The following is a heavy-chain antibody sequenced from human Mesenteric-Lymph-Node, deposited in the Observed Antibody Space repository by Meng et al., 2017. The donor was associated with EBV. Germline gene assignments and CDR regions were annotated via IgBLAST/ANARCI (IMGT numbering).Heavy chain of an antibody. CDR2: IYYGAPT. CDR1: AGAITSSW. CDR3: ASRDFGENWFDP. D-gene: IGHD3-10*01. J-gene: IGHJ5*02. V-gene: IGHV4-30-4*01. Sequence: VALQEAGPGLVMPSATLSLTCPVSAGAITSSWWSCVRQPPGKGLEWIGNIYYGAPTYYNPSLKSRVTISVDTSRNQFSLKLSSVTAADTAVYYCASRDFGENWFDPWGQGTLVTVSS.